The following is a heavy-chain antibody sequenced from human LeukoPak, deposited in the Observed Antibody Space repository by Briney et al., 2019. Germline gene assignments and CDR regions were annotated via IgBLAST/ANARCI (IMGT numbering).Heavy chain of an antibody. D-gene: IGHD3-22*01. V-gene: IGHV4-39*07. J-gene: IGHJ6*03. CDR1: GGSISSGVYY. CDR2: IYYSGST. CDR3: ARDRFDDSSGYYYHYYYYMDV. Sequence: SETLSLTCTVSGGSISSGVYYWGWIRQPPGKGLEWIGSIYYSGSTYYNPSLKSRVTISVDTSKHQFSLKLNSVTAADTAVYFCARDRFDDSSGYYYHYYYYMDVWGKGTTVTVSS.